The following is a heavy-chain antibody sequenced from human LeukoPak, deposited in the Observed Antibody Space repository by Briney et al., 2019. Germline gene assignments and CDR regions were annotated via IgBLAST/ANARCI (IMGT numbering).Heavy chain of an antibody. CDR1: GFTFDDYA. CDR3: AKAPGLGLQDTFFDY. CDR2: ISWNSGSI. V-gene: IGHV3-9*01. J-gene: IGHJ4*02. D-gene: IGHD5-24*01. Sequence: GRSLRLSCAASGFTFDDYAMHWVRQAPGKGLEWVSGISWNSGSIGYADSVKGRFTISRDNAKNSLYLQMNSLRAEDTALYYCAKAPGLGLQDTFFDYWGQGNPGHRLL.